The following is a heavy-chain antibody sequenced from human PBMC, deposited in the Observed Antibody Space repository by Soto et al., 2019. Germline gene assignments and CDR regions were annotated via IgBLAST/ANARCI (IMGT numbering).Heavy chain of an antibody. CDR2: IIPIFGTG. D-gene: IGHD5-12*01. J-gene: IGHJ4*02. CDR3: VRDARIGSVFSGYDAIDS. Sequence: QVQLEQSGTEVKKPGSSVKVSCKASGGTFSTSTFTWVRQAPGQGLEWMGRIIPIFGTGDYAPKFQGRVLITADKSTSTVYMEPSGLKSEGTAVLFCVRDARIGSVFSGYDAIDSWGQGTLVTVSS. CDR1: GGTFSTST. V-gene: IGHV1-69*08.